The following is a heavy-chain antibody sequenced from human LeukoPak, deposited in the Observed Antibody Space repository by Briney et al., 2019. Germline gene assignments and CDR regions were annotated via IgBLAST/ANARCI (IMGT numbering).Heavy chain of an antibody. CDR3: AKGYSGYDWSLVDY. J-gene: IGHJ4*02. Sequence: GRSLRLSCAASGFTFSSYGMHWVRQAPGKGLEWVAVISYDGSNKYYADSVKGRFTVSRDNSKNTLYLQMNSLRAEDTAVYYCAKGYSGYDWSLVDYWGQGTLVTVSS. CDR2: ISYDGSNK. V-gene: IGHV3-30*18. CDR1: GFTFSSYG. D-gene: IGHD5-12*01.